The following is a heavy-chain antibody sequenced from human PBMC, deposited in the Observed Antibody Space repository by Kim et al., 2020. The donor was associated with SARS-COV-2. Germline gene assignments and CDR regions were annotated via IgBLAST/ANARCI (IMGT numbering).Heavy chain of an antibody. D-gene: IGHD6-6*01. Sequence: ADSVKGRFTISRDNSKNTLYLQMNSRRAEDTAVYYCAKSNSRSSSSPFDYWGQGTLVTVSS. CDR3: AKSNSRSSSSPFDY. J-gene: IGHJ4*02. V-gene: IGHV3-30*02.